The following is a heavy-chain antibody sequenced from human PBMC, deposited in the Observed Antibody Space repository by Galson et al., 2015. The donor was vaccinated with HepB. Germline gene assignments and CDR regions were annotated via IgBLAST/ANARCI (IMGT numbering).Heavy chain of an antibody. CDR2: INPNSGGT. V-gene: IGHV1-2*02. J-gene: IGHJ4*02. CDR3: ARVYVGATGGVDH. CDR1: GYTFTGYY. D-gene: IGHD1-26*01. Sequence: SVKVSCKASGYTFTGYYMHWVRQAPGQGLEWMGWINPNSGGTNYAQKFQGRVTMTRDTSISTAYMELSRLRSDDTAVYYCARVYVGATGGVDHWGQGTLVAVSS.